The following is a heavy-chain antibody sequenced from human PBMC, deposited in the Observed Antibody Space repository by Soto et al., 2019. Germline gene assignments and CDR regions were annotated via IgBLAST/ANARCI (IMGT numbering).Heavy chain of an antibody. CDR3: AREPYCSGGSCYSY. CDR1: GGSISSGGYY. D-gene: IGHD2-15*01. CDR2: IYYSGST. V-gene: IGHV4-31*03. Sequence: SETLSLTCTVSGGSISSGGYYWSWIRQHPGKGLEWIGYIYYSGSTYYNPSLKSRVTISVDTSKNQFSLKLSSVTAADTAVYYCAREPYCSGGSCYSYWGQGTLVTV. J-gene: IGHJ4*02.